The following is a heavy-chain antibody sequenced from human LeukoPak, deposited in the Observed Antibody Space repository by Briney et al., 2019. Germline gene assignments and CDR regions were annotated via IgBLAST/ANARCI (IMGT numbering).Heavy chain of an antibody. J-gene: IGHJ4*02. CDR1: EFMFSIYS. D-gene: IGHD4-23*01. CDR2: ISTDSTTT. CDR3: ARGTFGGNSDHFDS. Sequence: GGSLRLSCAASEFMFSIYSMNWARQAPGKGLEWVSYISTDSTTTYYADSVKGRFTISRDNAKNSLFLQLNSLTADDTAFYFCARGTFGGNSDHFDSWGQGTLVTVSS. V-gene: IGHV3-48*04.